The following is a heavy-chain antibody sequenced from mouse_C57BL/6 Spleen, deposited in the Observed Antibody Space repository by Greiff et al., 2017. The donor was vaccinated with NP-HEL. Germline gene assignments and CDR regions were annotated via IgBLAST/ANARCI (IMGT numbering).Heavy chain of an antibody. CDR2: INPNYGTT. CDR3: ARGENYATWSAY. Sequence: EVQLQESGPELVKPGASVKISCKASGYSFTNYNMNWVKQSNGKGLEWIGEINPNYGTTSYNQKFKGKATLTVDQSSSTAYMQLNSLTSEDSAVYYCARGENYATWSAYWGQGTLVTVSA. CDR1: GYSFTNYN. D-gene: IGHD2-4*01. J-gene: IGHJ3*01. V-gene: IGHV1-39*01.